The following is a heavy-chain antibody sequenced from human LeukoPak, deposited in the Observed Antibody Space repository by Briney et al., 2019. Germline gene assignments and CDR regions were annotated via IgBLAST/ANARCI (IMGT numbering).Heavy chain of an antibody. CDR3: ARSNSYGYMRYDY. CDR2: IYYSGST. D-gene: IGHD5-18*01. V-gene: IGHV4-61*08. Sequence: PSETLSLTCAVSGGSISSGGYSWSWIRQPPGKGLEWIGYIYYSGSTNYNPSLKSRVTMSVDTSKNQFSLKLSSVTAADTAVYYCARSNSYGYMRYDYWGQGTLVTVSS. CDR1: GGSISSGGYS. J-gene: IGHJ4*02.